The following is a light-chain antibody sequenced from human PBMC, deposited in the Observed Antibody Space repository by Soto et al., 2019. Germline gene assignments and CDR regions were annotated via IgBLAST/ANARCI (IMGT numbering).Light chain of an antibody. CDR2: SDG. Sequence: QSVLTQPPSASGTPGQRVTISCSGSNSNIASDTINWYQQLPGMAPKLLIYSDGHRPSGVPARFSGSKSGPSASLTISGLQSEDEAVYYCEAWDDSLSGQRVFGGGTKLTVL. V-gene: IGLV1-44*01. CDR1: NSNIASDT. J-gene: IGLJ3*02. CDR3: EAWDDSLSGQRV.